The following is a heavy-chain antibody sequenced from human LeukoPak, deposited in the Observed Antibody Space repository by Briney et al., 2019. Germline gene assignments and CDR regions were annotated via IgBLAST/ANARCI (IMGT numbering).Heavy chain of an antibody. J-gene: IGHJ4*02. CDR3: AKAFYSSGWLFDY. CDR1: GFTFSSYA. Sequence: GGSLRLSCAASGFTFSSYAMSWVRQAPGKGLEWVSAISGSGGSTYCADSVKGRFTISRDNSKNTLYLQMNSLRAGDTAVYYCAKAFYSSGWLFDYWGQGTLVTVSS. V-gene: IGHV3-23*01. D-gene: IGHD6-19*01. CDR2: ISGSGGST.